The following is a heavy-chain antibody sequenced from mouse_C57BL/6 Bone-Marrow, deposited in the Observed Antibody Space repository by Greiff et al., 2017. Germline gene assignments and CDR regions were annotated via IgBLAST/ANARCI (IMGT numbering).Heavy chain of an antibody. CDR1: GYTFTSYW. J-gene: IGHJ4*01. CDR2: IDPSDSYT. CDR3: AREGDFYAMDY. V-gene: IGHV1-69*01. Sequence: QVQLQQPGAELVMPGASVKLSCKASGYTFTSYWMHWVKQRPGQGLEWIGEIDPSDSYTNYNQKFKGKSTLTVDKSSSTAYMQLSSLISEDSAVYYCAREGDFYAMDYWGQGTSVTVSS.